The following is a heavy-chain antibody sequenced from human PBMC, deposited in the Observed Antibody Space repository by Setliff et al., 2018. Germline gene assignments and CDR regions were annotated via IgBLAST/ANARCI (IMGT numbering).Heavy chain of an antibody. CDR3: AREQGRSYYDSSCFDS. CDR2: MYYIGSY. Sequence: KASETLSLTCSVSGDSITRSGYYWGWVRQSPGKGLEWIGKMYYIGSYDYNPSLKSRVTISLDTSKNHFSLKLTSLTAADTAVYYCAREQGRSYYDSSCFDSWGQGTLVTVSS. V-gene: IGHV4-39*07. CDR1: GDSITRSGYY. J-gene: IGHJ4*02. D-gene: IGHD3-22*01.